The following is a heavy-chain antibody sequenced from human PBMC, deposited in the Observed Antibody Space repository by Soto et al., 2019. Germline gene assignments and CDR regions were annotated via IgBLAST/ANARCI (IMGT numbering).Heavy chain of an antibody. J-gene: IGHJ4*02. CDR3: ARDTGYGSGSCY. CDR1: GFTFSSDS. D-gene: IGHD3-10*01. CDR2: ISSSSSYI. V-gene: IGHV3-21*01. Sequence: PGGSLRLSCAASGFTFSSDSMNWVRQAPGKGLEWVSSISSSSSYIYYADSVKGRFTISRDNAKNSLYLQMNSLRAEDTAVYYCARDTGYGSGSCYWGQGTLVTVSS.